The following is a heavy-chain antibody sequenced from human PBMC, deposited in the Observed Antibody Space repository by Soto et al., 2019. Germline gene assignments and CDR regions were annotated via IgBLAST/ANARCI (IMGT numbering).Heavy chain of an antibody. Sequence: GGSLRLSCAASGFTFSSYGMHWVRQAPGKGLEWVAVISYDGSNKYYADSVKGRFTISRDNSKNTLYLQMNSLRAEDTAVYYCAKDPNDSSGFDYWGQGTLVTSPQ. CDR1: GFTFSSYG. V-gene: IGHV3-30*18. D-gene: IGHD3-22*01. CDR2: ISYDGSNK. J-gene: IGHJ4*02. CDR3: AKDPNDSSGFDY.